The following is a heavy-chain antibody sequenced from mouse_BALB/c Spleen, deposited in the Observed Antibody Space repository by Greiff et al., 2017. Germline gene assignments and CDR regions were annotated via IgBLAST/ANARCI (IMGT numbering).Heavy chain of an antibody. Sequence: EVQGVESGGGLVQPGGSLKLSCAASGFTFSSYTMSWVRQTPEKRLEWVAYISNGGGSTYYPDTVKGRFTISRDNAKNTLYLQMSSLKSEDTAMYYCASGLPWFAYWGQGTLVTVSA. CDR3: ASGLPWFAY. V-gene: IGHV5-12-2*01. J-gene: IGHJ3*01. D-gene: IGHD2-10*01. CDR2: ISNGGGST. CDR1: GFTFSSYT.